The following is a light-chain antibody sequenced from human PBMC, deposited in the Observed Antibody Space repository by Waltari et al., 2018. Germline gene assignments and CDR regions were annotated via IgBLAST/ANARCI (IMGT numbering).Light chain of an antibody. J-gene: IGKJ1*01. CDR3: LQDSSYPWT. CDR1: QDIRND. CDR2: FAI. V-gene: IGKV1-6*02. Sequence: AIQMTKSPSSLSASVGDTVTITCRASQDIRNDLGWYQQKPGKDPKPMIYFAINLHRGVPSRFSGSESGTTFTLTISSLQPEDFATYYCLQDSSYPWTFGQGTRVEIK.